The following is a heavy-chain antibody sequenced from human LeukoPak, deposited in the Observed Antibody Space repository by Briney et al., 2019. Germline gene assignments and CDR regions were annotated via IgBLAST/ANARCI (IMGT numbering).Heavy chain of an antibody. Sequence: ASVKVSCKASGYTFSDYYIHGVRQAPGQGLQWMGRINPNSGGADYAQNFQGRVTMTRDTSTNTVYMQLIWLRSDDAAVYYCARASYGNNPTHFDYWGQGTLVTVSS. J-gene: IGHJ4*02. CDR3: ARASYGNNPTHFDY. V-gene: IGHV1-2*06. CDR2: INPNSGGA. D-gene: IGHD4-11*01. CDR1: GYTFSDYY.